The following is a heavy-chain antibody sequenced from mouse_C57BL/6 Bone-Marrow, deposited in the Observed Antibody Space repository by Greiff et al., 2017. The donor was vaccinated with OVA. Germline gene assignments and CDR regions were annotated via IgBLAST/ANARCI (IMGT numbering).Heavy chain of an antibody. J-gene: IGHJ3*01. CDR1: GYTFTSYW. Sequence: QVQLQQPGAELAKPGASVKLSCKASGYTFTSYWMHWVKQRPGQGLEWIGYINPSSGYTKYNQKFKDKATLTADKSYSTAYMQLISLTYEDSAVYYVTKKGYDYDVAWFAYWGQGTLVTVSA. CDR3: TKKGYDYDVAWFAY. D-gene: IGHD2-4*01. CDR2: INPSSGYT. V-gene: IGHV1-7*01.